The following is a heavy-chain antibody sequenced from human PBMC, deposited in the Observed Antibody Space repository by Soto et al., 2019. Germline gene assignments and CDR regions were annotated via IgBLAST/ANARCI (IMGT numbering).Heavy chain of an antibody. Sequence: QVQLQQWGAGLLKPSETLSLTCAVYGGSFSGYYWTWIRQPPGKGLEWIGEINHSGSTNYNPSLXSXVXIXXDTSKNQFSLKLSSVTAADTAVDYCARGYGRNFDYWGQGTLVTVSS. CDR1: GGSFSGYY. V-gene: IGHV4-34*01. D-gene: IGHD3-10*01. CDR3: ARGYGRNFDY. J-gene: IGHJ4*02. CDR2: INHSGST.